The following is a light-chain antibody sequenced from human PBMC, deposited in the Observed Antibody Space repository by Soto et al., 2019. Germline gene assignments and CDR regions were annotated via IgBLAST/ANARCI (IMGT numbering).Light chain of an antibody. J-gene: IGKJ1*01. CDR3: QQSNSSPRT. V-gene: IGKV1-39*01. Sequence: DIEMTQSPSSLSASVGDRVTLTCRASQSISSYLTWYQQKPGQAPKLLIYAASSLQSGVPSRFSGRGSGTDFTLTISSLQPEDFATYYCQQSNSSPRTFGQGTKVDIK. CDR1: QSISSY. CDR2: AAS.